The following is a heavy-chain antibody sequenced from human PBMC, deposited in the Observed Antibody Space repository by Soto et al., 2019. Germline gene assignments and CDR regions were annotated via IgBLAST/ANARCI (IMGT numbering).Heavy chain of an antibody. D-gene: IGHD3-22*01. V-gene: IGHV4-61*01. CDR2: IYYSGST. J-gene: IGHJ3*02. Sequence: SETLSLTCTVSGGSVSSDSFYWSWIRQPPGKGLEWIGYIYYSGSTNYNPSLKSRVTISVDTSKNQVSLKLSSVTPADTAVYYCARRGRGYRDAFDIWGQGPLVTVSS. CDR3: ARRGRGYRDAFDI. CDR1: GGSVSSDSFY.